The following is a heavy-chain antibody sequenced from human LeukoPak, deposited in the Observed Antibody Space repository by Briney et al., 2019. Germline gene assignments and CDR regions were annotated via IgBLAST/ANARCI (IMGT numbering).Heavy chain of an antibody. CDR2: ISSSGDIT. J-gene: IGHJ4*02. D-gene: IGHD3-10*01. CDR1: GFTFSISA. Sequence: GGSLRLSCAASGFTFSISAMNWVRQAPGKGLEWVSSISSSGDITYYADSVKGRFTISRDNSKNTLYLQMNSLRAEDTAVYYCAKLLGYGSGSYPFDYWGQGTLVTVSS. CDR3: AKLLGYGSGSYPFDY. V-gene: IGHV3-23*01.